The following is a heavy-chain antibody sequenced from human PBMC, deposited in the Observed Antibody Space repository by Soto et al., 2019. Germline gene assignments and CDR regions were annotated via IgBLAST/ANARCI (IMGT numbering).Heavy chain of an antibody. CDR2: IYYSGST. Sequence: PSETLSLTCTVSGGSISSYYWSWIRQPPGKGLEWIGYIYYSGSTNYNPSLKSRVTISVDTSKNQFSLKLSSVTAADTAVYYCARVADTAMGTSDFDYWGQGTLVTVSS. CDR1: GGSISSYY. CDR3: ARVADTAMGTSDFDY. V-gene: IGHV4-59*01. D-gene: IGHD5-18*01. J-gene: IGHJ4*02.